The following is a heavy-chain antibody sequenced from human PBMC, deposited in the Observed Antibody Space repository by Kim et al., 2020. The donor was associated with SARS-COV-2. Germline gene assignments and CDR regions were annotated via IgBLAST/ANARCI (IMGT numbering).Heavy chain of an antibody. CDR2: IWYDGSNK. J-gene: IGHJ4*02. Sequence: GGSLRLSCAASGFTFSSYAMHWVRQAPGKGLEWVAVIWYDGSNKYYADSVKGRFTISRDNSKNTLYLQMNSLRAEDTAVYYCAKGHSSSSSGYYFDYWGQGTLVTVSS. V-gene: IGHV3-33*06. CDR3: AKGHSSSSSGYYFDY. CDR1: GFTFSSYA. D-gene: IGHD6-6*01.